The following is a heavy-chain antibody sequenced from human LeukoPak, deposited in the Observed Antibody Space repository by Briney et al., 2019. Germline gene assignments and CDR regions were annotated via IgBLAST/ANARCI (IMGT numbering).Heavy chain of an antibody. CDR1: GYSFTSYW. J-gene: IGHJ5*02. CDR3: ARLSVHAYGDLNWFDP. Sequence: GESLKISCKGSGYSFTSYWIGWVRQMPGKGLEWMGIIYPGDSNSRYSPSFQGQVTISVDKSISTAYLQWSSLKASDTAMYYCARLSVHAYGDLNWFDPWGQGTLVTVSS. V-gene: IGHV5-51*01. CDR2: IYPGDSNS. D-gene: IGHD4-17*01.